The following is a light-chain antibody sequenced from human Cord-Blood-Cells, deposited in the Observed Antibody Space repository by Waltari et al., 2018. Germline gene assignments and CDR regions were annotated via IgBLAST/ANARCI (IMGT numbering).Light chain of an antibody. V-gene: IGLV2-14*03. CDR2: DVI. Sequence: QSALTQPASVSGSPGQSITISCTGTSSDVGGYNYVSWYQQHPGKAPKLKIYDVINRPAGVSNRFSGSKSDNTASLTISGLQAEDEADYYCSSYTSSSTLVFGTETKVTVL. J-gene: IGLJ1*01. CDR3: SSYTSSSTLV. CDR1: SSDVGGYNY.